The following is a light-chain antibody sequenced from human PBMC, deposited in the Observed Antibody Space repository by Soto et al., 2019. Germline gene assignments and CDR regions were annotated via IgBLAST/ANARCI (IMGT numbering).Light chain of an antibody. CDR3: QQYNGYPLT. J-gene: IGKJ3*01. CDR2: DAS. CDR1: QSISTY. Sequence: DIQMTQSPSSLYASVLDRVTITCRASQSISTYLNWYQQKPGKAPKLLIYDASSLESGVPSRFSGSGSGTEFTLTISSLQPDDFATYYCQQYNGYPLTFGPGAKVDIK. V-gene: IGKV1-5*01.